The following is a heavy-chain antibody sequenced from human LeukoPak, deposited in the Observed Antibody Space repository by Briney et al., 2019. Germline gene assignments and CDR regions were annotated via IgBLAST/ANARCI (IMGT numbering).Heavy chain of an antibody. CDR1: GASITRRY. CDR3: ARGALYDFWSGYYIDY. Sequence: SETLSLTCTVSGASITRRYWSWIRQPPGKGLEWIGYIYYSGSTYYNPSLKSRVTISVDTSRNQFSLKLSSVTAADTAVYYCARGALYDFWSGYYIDYWGQGTLVTVSS. V-gene: IGHV4-30-4*08. D-gene: IGHD3-3*01. J-gene: IGHJ4*02. CDR2: IYYSGST.